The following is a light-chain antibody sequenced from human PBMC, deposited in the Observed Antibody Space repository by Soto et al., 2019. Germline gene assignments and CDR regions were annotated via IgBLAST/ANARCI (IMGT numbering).Light chain of an antibody. CDR1: QSISNH. CDR3: LQDYNYPLT. Sequence: IQMTQSPSSLSASVEDRVIITCRASQSISNHLNWYQQKPGKAPNLLIYAASSLQSGVPSRFSGSGSGTDFTLTISSLQPEDFATYYCLQDYNYPLTFGGGTKVDIK. J-gene: IGKJ4*01. CDR2: AAS. V-gene: IGKV1-6*01.